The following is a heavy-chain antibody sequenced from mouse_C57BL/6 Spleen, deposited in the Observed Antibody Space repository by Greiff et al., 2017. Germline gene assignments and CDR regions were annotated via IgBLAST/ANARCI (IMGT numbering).Heavy chain of an antibody. D-gene: IGHD1-1*01. Sequence: VKLQQPGAELVMPGASVKLSCKASGYTFTSYWMHWVKQRPGQGLEWIGEIDPSDSYTNYNHKFKGKSTLTVDKASSTAYMQLSSLTSEDSAISYYASHFYGSSPYYFDYWGQGTTLTVSS. J-gene: IGHJ2*01. CDR3: ASHFYGSSPYYFDY. CDR2: IDPSDSYT. V-gene: IGHV1-69*01. CDR1: GYTFTSYW.